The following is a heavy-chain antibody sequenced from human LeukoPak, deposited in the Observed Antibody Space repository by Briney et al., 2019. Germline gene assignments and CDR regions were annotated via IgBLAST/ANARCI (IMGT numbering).Heavy chain of an antibody. CDR3: ARRLGATQPYFDF. J-gene: IGHJ4*02. V-gene: IGHV5-51*01. Sequence: GESLKISFKASGYRFTSYWIGWVRQMPGKGLECMGIIHPGDSETRYSPSFQGQATISADKSISTAYLQWSGLKASDTAMYYCARRLGATQPYFDFWGQGALVTVSS. CDR1: GYRFTSYW. CDR2: IHPGDSET. D-gene: IGHD1-26*01.